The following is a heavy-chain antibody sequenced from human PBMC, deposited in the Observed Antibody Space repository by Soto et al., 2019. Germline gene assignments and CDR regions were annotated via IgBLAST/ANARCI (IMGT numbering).Heavy chain of an antibody. J-gene: IGHJ4*02. CDR1: GFTFSSYW. Sequence: GGSLRLSCAASGFTFSSYWMSWVRQAPGKGLEWVANIKQDGSEKYYVDSLKGRFTISRDNAKNSLYLQMNSLRAEDTAVYYCARVITLGDFDYWGQGTLVTVSS. D-gene: IGHD3-22*01. CDR2: IKQDGSEK. CDR3: ARVITLGDFDY. V-gene: IGHV3-7*01.